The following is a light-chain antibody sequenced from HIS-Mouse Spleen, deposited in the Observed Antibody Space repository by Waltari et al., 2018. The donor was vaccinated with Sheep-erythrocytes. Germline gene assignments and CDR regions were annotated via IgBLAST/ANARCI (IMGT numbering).Light chain of an antibody. CDR3: QQYYSYPLT. V-gene: IGKV1-8*01. Sequence: AIRKTQSPSSLSASPGDRVTITWRASQGISSYLAWYQQKPGKAPKLLIYAASTLQSGVPSRFSGSGSGTDFTLTISCLQSEDFATYYCQQYYSYPLTFGGGTKVEIK. CDR2: AAS. J-gene: IGKJ4*01. CDR1: QGISSY.